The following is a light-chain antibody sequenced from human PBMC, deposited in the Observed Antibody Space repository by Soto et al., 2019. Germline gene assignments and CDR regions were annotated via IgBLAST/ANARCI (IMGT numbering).Light chain of an antibody. Sequence: DIQMTHSPYSLSASVGDRVTITYRASHSISSYLNWYQQKQGKAPMLLIYDASILQSGVPSSFSGSGSGTDFTLTIISLQPEDFATYYCQQSYSTRWTFGQGTKVDIK. CDR2: DAS. CDR3: QQSYSTRWT. V-gene: IGKV1-39*01. J-gene: IGKJ1*01. CDR1: HSISSY.